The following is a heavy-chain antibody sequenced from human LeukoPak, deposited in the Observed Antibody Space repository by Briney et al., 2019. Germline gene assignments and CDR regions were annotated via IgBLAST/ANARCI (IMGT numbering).Heavy chain of an antibody. V-gene: IGHV3-23*01. CDR2: ISGGGAT. J-gene: IGHJ3*02. CDR3: ARASNTAMAPFAFDI. D-gene: IGHD5-18*01. Sequence: GGSLRLSCAASGFTFSIYAMTWVRQAPGKGLDWVSAISGGGATYYADSVKGRFTISRDNSKNTLYLQMNSLRAEDTAVYYCARASNTAMAPFAFDIWGQGTMVTVSS. CDR1: GFTFSIYA.